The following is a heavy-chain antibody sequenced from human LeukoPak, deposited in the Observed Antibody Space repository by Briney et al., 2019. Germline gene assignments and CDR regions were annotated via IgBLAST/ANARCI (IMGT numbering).Heavy chain of an antibody. Sequence: GGSLRLSCAASVFSFSNYDMSWVRQAPGKGVEWVSVLSGSGDSTYYAVSVKGRFAISRANSKNTLYLQRNSLRAEDAAVYYCTMLGGGIKNWYAFDYWGQGTLVTVSS. J-gene: IGHJ4*02. V-gene: IGHV3-23*01. CDR2: LSGSGDST. CDR1: VFSFSNYD. D-gene: IGHD3-16*01. CDR3: TMLGGGIKNWYAFDY.